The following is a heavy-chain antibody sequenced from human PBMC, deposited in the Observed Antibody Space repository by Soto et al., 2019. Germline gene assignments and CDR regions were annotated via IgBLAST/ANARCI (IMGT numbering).Heavy chain of an antibody. CDR1: GFTFSSYG. J-gene: IGHJ5*02. V-gene: IGHV3-30*18. Sequence: QVQLVESGGGVVQPGRSLRLSCAASGFTFSSYGMHWVRQAPGKGLEWVAVISYDGSNKYYADSVKGRFTISRDNSKNTLYLQMNSLRAEDTAVYYCAKISGDSSSWYWFDPWGQGTLVTVSS. CDR3: AKISGDSSSWYWFDP. CDR2: ISYDGSNK. D-gene: IGHD6-13*01.